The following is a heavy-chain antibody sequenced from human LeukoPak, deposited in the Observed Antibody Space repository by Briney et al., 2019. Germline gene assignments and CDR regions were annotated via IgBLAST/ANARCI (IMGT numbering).Heavy chain of an antibody. D-gene: IGHD2-15*01. V-gene: IGHV1-69*02. Sequence: SVKVSCKASGGTFSIYTISWVRQAPGHGLEWMGRIIPTIGIAKYAEKLQARVPITADTSSSTAYMELSSLRSEAPGVYYCARTCGGSCSSQEVNVDEWGQGSPLTVSS. CDR3: ARTCGGSCSSQEVNVDE. CDR2: IIPTIGIA. J-gene: IGHJ4*01. CDR1: GGTFSIYT.